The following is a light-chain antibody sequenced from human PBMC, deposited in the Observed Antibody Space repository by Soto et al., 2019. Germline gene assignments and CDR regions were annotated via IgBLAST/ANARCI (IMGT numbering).Light chain of an antibody. CDR3: QQYADLPYT. Sequence: EIVLTQSPGTLSLSPGERATLSCMASQTLTTTYLAWYQQKPGQAPRLLIYGVSRRATGIPDMFSGSGSGTDFTLTISRLEPEDFAVYSCQQYADLPYTFGQGTTLEI. J-gene: IGKJ2*01. CDR2: GVS. V-gene: IGKV3-20*01. CDR1: QTLTTTY.